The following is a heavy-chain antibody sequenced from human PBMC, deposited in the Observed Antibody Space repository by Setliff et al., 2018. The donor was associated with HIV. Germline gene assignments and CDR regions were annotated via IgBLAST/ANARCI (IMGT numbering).Heavy chain of an antibody. CDR3: ARDLSTHWSGYSLGY. V-gene: IGHV1-8*02. D-gene: IGHD3-3*01. CDR2: INPNTGDT. Sequence: ASVKVSCKASGYTFSSYDINWVRRASGQGLEWMGWINPNTGDTGYAQKFQGRVTVTRNSSISTAYMELSSLRSEDTAVYYCARDLSTHWSGYSLGYWGQGTLVTVSS. CDR1: GYTFSSYD. J-gene: IGHJ4*02.